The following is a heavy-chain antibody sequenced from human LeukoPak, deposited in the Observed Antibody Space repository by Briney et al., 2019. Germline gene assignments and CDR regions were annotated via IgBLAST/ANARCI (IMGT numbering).Heavy chain of an antibody. CDR1: GYTFTSYD. D-gene: IGHD2-15*01. CDR3: ARLGCSGGSCYSSSYYYYMDV. CDR2: MNPNSGNT. J-gene: IGHJ6*03. V-gene: IGHV1-8*01. Sequence: VASVKVSCKASGYTFTSYDINWVRQATGQGLEWMGWMNPNSGNTGYAQKFQGRVTITRNTSISTAYMELGSLRSDDTAVYYCARLGCSGGSCYSSSYYYYMDVWGKGTTVTVSS.